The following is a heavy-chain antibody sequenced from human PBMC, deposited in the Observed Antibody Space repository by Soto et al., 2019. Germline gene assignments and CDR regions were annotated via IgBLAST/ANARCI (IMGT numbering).Heavy chain of an antibody. J-gene: IGHJ3*02. CDR3: ASSRGRGDFWSGYVAFDI. CDR2: VSWNSGSE. V-gene: IGHV3-9*01. D-gene: IGHD3-3*01. CDR1: GFTFDDYA. Sequence: EVQLVESGGGLVQPGRSLRLSCAASGFTFDDYAMHWVRQAPGKGLEWVSGVSWNSGSEGYADSVKGRFTISRDNVNKSLHLQMNSLEPEDTAVYFCASSRGRGDFWSGYVAFDIWGQGTMVNVS.